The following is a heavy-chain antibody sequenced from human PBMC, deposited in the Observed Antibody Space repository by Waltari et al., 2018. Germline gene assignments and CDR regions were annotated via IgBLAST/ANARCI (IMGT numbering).Heavy chain of an antibody. J-gene: IGHJ3*02. CDR1: GYSISNGYY. CDR3: ARGGSGSYMGSFDI. Sequence: QVQLQESGPGLVKPSETLSLTCAVSGYSISNGYYWSWIRQPPGKGLEWIGGIYHTGTTYYNASLKSRVTISVDTSKNQFSLNLSFVTAADTALYFCARGGSGSYMGSFDIWGQGPMVTGSS. V-gene: IGHV4-38-2*01. D-gene: IGHD1-26*01. CDR2: IYHTGTT.